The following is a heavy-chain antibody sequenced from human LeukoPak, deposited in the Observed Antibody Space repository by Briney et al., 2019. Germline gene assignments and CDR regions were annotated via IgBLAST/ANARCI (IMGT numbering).Heavy chain of an antibody. D-gene: IGHD2-2*01. Sequence: GGSLRLSCAAHGFPFRSYNMKSVRQAPGKGLEWVSFISTTSTHIYYADSVKDRFTVSRDNSKNLLYLQMDSLRVEDTAVYYCARAGTCSSTSCDGGIEYWGQGTLVTVSS. J-gene: IGHJ4*02. V-gene: IGHV3-21*06. CDR2: ISTTSTHI. CDR3: ARAGTCSSTSCDGGIEY. CDR1: GFPFRSYN.